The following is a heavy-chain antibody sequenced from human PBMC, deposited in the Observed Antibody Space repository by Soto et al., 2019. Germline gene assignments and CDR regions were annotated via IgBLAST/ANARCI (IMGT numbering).Heavy chain of an antibody. J-gene: IGHJ6*02. V-gene: IGHV1-69*01. Sequence: QVQLVQSGAEVQKPGSSVKVSCKASGGTFSSYAISWVRQAPGQGLEWMGGIIPIFGTANYAQKFQGRVTITADESTSTAYMELSSLRSEDTAVYYCAGPGAAAGTFQNYYYYGMDVWGQGTTVTVSS. CDR2: IIPIFGTA. CDR3: AGPGAAAGTFQNYYYYGMDV. D-gene: IGHD6-13*01. CDR1: GGTFSSYA.